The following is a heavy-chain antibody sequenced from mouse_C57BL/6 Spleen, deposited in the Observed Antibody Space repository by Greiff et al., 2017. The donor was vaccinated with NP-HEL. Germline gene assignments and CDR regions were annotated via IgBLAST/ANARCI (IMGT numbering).Heavy chain of an antibody. Sequence: EVKLMESGGGLVQPGGSLKLSCAASGFTFSDYYMYWVRQTPEKRLEWVAYISNGGGSTYYPDTVKGRFTISRDNAKNNMYLQMSRLKSEDPAMYYCARPVYDYDVYYAMDYWGQGTSVTVSS. CDR2: ISNGGGST. D-gene: IGHD2-4*01. CDR1: GFTFSDYY. CDR3: ARPVYDYDVYYAMDY. V-gene: IGHV5-12*01. J-gene: IGHJ4*01.